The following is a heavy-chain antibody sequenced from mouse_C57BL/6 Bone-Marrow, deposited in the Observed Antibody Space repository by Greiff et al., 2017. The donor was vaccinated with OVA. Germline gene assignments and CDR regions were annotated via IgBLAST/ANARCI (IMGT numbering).Heavy chain of an antibody. CDR1: GYTFTDYN. V-gene: IGHV1-22*01. Sequence: VQLQQSGPELVKPGASVKMSCKASGYTFTDYNMHWVKQSHGKSLEWIGYINPNNGGTSYNQKFKGKATLTVNKSSSTAYMELRSLTSEDSAVYYCARGYDYYGSRHWYFDVWGTGTTVTVSS. CDR2: INPNNGGT. CDR3: ARGYDYYGSRHWYFDV. D-gene: IGHD1-1*01. J-gene: IGHJ1*03.